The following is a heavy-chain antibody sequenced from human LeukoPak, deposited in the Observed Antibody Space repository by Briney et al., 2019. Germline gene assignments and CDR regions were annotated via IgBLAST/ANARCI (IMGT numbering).Heavy chain of an antibody. CDR2: IYYSGST. Sequence: SETLSLTCTVSGGSISSSSYSWGWIRQPPGKGLEWIGSIYYSGSTYYNPSLKSPVTISVDTSKNQFSLKLSSVTAADTAVYYCAGTQWLSNNWFDPWGQGTLVTVSS. CDR3: AGTQWLSNNWFDP. D-gene: IGHD6-19*01. V-gene: IGHV4-39*01. J-gene: IGHJ5*02. CDR1: GGSISSSSYS.